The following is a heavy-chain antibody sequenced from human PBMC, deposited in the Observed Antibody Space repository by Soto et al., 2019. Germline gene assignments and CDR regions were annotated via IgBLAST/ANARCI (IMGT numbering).Heavy chain of an antibody. CDR2: ISYDGSNK. CDR3: AKDSSPGCFDY. V-gene: IGHV3-30*18. CDR1: GFTFSSYG. Sequence: QVQLVESGGGVVQPGRSLRLSCAASGFTFSSYGMHWVRQAPGKGLEWVAVISYDGSNKYYADSVKGRFTISRDNSKNTLYLQMNSLRAEDTAVYYCAKDSSPGCFDYWGQGTLVTVSS. J-gene: IGHJ4*02. D-gene: IGHD6-6*01.